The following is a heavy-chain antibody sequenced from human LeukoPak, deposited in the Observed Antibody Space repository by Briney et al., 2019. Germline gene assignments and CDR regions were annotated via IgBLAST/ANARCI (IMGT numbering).Heavy chain of an antibody. CDR1: GDSVSSNSAA. CDR3: ARDQMGYYDILTGYYILDAAFDI. Sequence: SQTLSLTCAISGDSVSSNSAAWNWIRQSPSRGLEWLGRTYYRSKWYNDYAVSVKSRITINPDTSKNQFSLQLNSVTPGDTAVYYCARDQMGYYDILTGYYILDAAFDIWGQGTMVTVSS. CDR2: TYYRSKWYN. J-gene: IGHJ3*02. D-gene: IGHD3-9*01. V-gene: IGHV6-1*01.